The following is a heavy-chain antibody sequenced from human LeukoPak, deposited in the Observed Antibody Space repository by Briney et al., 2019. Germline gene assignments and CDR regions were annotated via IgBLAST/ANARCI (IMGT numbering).Heavy chain of an antibody. CDR3: AKPYGSGSNNKDFDY. CDR1: GFTFSDYY. V-gene: IGHV3-23*01. CDR2: ISGSGGST. Sequence: GGSLRLSCAASGFTFSDYYMSLIRQAPGKGLEWVSAISGSGGSTYYADSVKGRFTISRDNSKNTLYLQMNSLRAEDTAVYYCAKPYGSGSNNKDFDYWGQGTLVTVSS. J-gene: IGHJ4*02. D-gene: IGHD3-10*01.